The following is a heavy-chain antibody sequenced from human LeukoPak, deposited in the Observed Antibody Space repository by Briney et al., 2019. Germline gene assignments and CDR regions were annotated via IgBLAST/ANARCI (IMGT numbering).Heavy chain of an antibody. CDR2: INHSGST. V-gene: IGHV4-34*01. Sequence: SETLSLTCAVYGGSFSGYYWSWIRQPPGKGLEWIGEINHSGSTNYNPSLMSRVTISVDTSKNQSSLKLSSVTAADTAVYYCARARVARAFSHAFDIWGQGTMVTVSS. CDR3: ARARVARAFSHAFDI. CDR1: GGSFSGYY. J-gene: IGHJ3*02.